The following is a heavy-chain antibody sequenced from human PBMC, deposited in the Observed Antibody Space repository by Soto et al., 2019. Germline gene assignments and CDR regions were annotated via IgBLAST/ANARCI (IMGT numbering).Heavy chain of an antibody. CDR2: IYHRGRT. CDR3: ARVPSP. Sequence: PSETLSLTGTVSGGSISRRSYFWGWIREPPGKGLEWIGYIYHRGRTYYNPPLKSRVTLSVDRSKNQSSLKLSSVTAADTAVYYCARVPSPSGQGTLVTVSS. CDR1: GGSISRRSYF. V-gene: IGHV4-39*07. J-gene: IGHJ5*02.